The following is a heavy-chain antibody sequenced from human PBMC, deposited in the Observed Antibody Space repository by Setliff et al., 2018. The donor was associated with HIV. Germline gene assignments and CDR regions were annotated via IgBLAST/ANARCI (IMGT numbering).Heavy chain of an antibody. J-gene: IGHJ5*01. V-gene: IGHV4-61*02. Sequence: KASETLSLTCTVSGGPIDSGNYDWNWVRQPGGKGLEWIGRIYTRGSTKYSPTFESRVTMSLDTSKNQFSLNLRSVTAADTALYYCVRSGCNGNICYDSRGWLDSWGQETQVTVSS. D-gene: IGHD5-12*01. CDR1: GGPIDSGNYD. CDR2: IYTRGST. CDR3: VRSGCNGNICYDSRGWLDS.